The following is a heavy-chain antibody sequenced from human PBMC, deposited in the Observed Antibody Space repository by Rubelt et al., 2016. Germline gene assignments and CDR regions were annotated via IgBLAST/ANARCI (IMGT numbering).Heavy chain of an antibody. V-gene: IGHV4-38-2*02. CDR3: AKELCSGGNCYLGY. D-gene: IGHD2-15*01. J-gene: IGHJ4*02. CDR2: IYYSGST. CDR1: GYSISSGYF. Sequence: QLQLQESGPGLVKPSETLSPTCTVSGYSISSGYFWGWIRQPPGKGLEWIGNIYYSGSTYYNPSLKSRVTISVDTSKNQFSLKLSSVTAADTAVYYCAKELCSGGNCYLGYWGQGTRVTVSS.